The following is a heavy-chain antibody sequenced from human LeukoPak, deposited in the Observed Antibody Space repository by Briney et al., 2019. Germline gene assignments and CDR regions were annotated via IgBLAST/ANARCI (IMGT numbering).Heavy chain of an antibody. CDR2: INPSGGST. D-gene: IGHD3-3*01. J-gene: IGHJ6*02. CDR1: GYTFTSYY. V-gene: IGHV1-46*01. Sequence: RASVKVFCKASGYTFTSYYMHWVRQAPGQGLEWMGIINPSGGSTSYAQKFQGRVTMTRDTSISTAYMELSRLRSDDTAVYYCARSIGTDFWSGYSLNYYYGMDVWGQGTTVTVSS. CDR3: ARSIGTDFWSGYSLNYYYGMDV.